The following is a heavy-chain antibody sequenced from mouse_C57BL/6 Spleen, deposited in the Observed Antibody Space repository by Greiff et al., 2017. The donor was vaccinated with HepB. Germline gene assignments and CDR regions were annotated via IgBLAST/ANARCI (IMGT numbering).Heavy chain of an antibody. D-gene: IGHD2-1*01. Sequence: QVQLQQSGTELVKPGASVKLSCKASGYTFTSYWMHWVKQRPGQGLEWIGNINPSNGGTNYNEKFKSKATLTVDKSSSTAYMQLSSLTSEDSAVYYCAREEIYYGNYDAMDYWGQGTSVTVSS. J-gene: IGHJ4*01. CDR3: AREEIYYGNYDAMDY. V-gene: IGHV1-53*01. CDR2: INPSNGGT. CDR1: GYTFTSYW.